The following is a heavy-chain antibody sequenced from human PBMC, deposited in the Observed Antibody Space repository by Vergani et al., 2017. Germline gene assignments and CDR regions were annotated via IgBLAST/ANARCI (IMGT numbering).Heavy chain of an antibody. V-gene: IGHV4-61*02. Sequence: QVQLQESGPGLVKPSQTLSLTCTVSGGSISSGSYYWSWIRQPAGKGLEWIGRIYTSGSTNYNPSLKSRVTISVDTSKNQFSLKLSSVTAADTAVYYCARDWGGHYYDSSGYYYSYYYGMDVWGQGTTVTVSS. CDR1: GGSISSGSYY. J-gene: IGHJ6*02. D-gene: IGHD3-22*01. CDR2: IYTSGST. CDR3: ARDWGGHYYDSSGYYYSYYYGMDV.